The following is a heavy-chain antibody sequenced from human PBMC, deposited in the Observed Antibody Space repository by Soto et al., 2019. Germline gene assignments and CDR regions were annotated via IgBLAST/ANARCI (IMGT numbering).Heavy chain of an antibody. CDR3: AKDFSPGYYAFDI. CDR2: ITGGSGST. CDR1: GFTLTSYA. D-gene: IGHD3-22*01. Sequence: EVQLLESGGGLVQPGGSLRLSCAASGFTLTSYAVRWVRPAPGKGLEWISTITGGSGSTYYADSVKGRFTISRDNSKNTLYLQMNSLRAEDTAVYYGAKDFSPGYYAFDIWGQGTMVTVSS. V-gene: IGHV3-23*01. J-gene: IGHJ3*02.